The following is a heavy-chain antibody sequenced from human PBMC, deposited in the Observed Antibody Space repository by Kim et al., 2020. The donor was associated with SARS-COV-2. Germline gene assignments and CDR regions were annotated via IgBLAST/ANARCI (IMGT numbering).Heavy chain of an antibody. D-gene: IGHD3-10*01. CDR3: ARQVHDASGSYHFDS. CDR2: IFYARST. V-gene: IGHV4-39*01. Sequence: SETLSLTCTVSGGSISVSSSYWGWIRQPPGKGLEWIGNIFYARSTDYNPSLKSRVTISADTSKNHLSLRLSSVTAADTALYYCARQVHDASGSYHFDSWGQGTLVTVSS. J-gene: IGHJ4*02. CDR1: GGSISVSSSY.